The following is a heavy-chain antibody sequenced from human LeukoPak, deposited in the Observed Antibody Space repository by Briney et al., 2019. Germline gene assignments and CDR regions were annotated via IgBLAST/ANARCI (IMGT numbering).Heavy chain of an antibody. CDR3: AKLGSGYYDSSGYYGNYDFDY. Sequence: PGRSLRLSCAASGFTFSSYGMHWVRQAPGKGLEWVAIISYDGSNTYYADSVKGRFTISRDNFKNTLYLQMNSLRAEDTAVYYCAKLGSGYYDSSGYYGNYDFDYWGQGTLVTVSS. CDR2: ISYDGSNT. CDR1: GFTFSSYG. J-gene: IGHJ4*02. V-gene: IGHV3-30*18. D-gene: IGHD3-22*01.